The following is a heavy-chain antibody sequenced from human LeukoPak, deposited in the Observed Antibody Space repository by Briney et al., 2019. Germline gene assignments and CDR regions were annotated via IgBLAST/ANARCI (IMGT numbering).Heavy chain of an antibody. CDR3: ARQPANTAAFDI. CDR2: VRDNGER. J-gene: IGHJ3*02. V-gene: IGHV4-59*08. CDR1: GGSINTYY. D-gene: IGHD5-18*01. Sequence: PSETLSLTCTVSGGSINTYYWSWIRQPPGKGLEWIAYVRDNGERKYNPSLKRRVAISLDTANNQISLRLNFVTAADTAIYYCARQPANTAAFDIWGLGTMVTVSS.